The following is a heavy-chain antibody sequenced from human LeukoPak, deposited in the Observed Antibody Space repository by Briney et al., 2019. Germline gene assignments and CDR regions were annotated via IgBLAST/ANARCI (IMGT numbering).Heavy chain of an antibody. CDR2: ISGSGGST. CDR3: ARTAKDIVIVPASYYMDV. Sequence: GGSLRLSCAASGFTFSSYAMSWVRQAPGKGLEWVSAISGSGGSTYYADSVKGRFTISRDNSKNTLYLQMNSLRAEDTAVYYCARTAKDIVIVPASYYMDVWGKGTTVTVSS. V-gene: IGHV3-23*01. D-gene: IGHD2-2*01. CDR1: GFTFSSYA. J-gene: IGHJ6*03.